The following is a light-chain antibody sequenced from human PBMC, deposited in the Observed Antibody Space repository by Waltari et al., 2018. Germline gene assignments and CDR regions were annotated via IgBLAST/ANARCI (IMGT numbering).Light chain of an antibody. CDR2: KVS. CDR3: MQGTHFPYS. V-gene: IGKV2-30*02. Sequence: DVVIIQSSLYLPIPPGQPASMTCRSSQSLLHSNRNTYLSWFVQKPGQPPRRLIYKVSTRDSGVPDRFSGSGAGTDFTLKISRVEAEDVGVYYCMQGTHFPYSFGQGTKVEIK. J-gene: IGKJ2*03. CDR1: QSLLHSNRNTY.